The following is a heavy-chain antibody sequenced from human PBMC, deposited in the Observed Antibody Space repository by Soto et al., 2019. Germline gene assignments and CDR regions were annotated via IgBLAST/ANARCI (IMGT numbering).Heavy chain of an antibody. CDR3: ARDLRDGYNRIGNDY. CDR2: ISSSSSYI. CDR1: GFTFSSYS. J-gene: IGHJ4*02. Sequence: GGALRLSCAASGFTFSSYSMNWVRQAPGKGLEWVSSISSSSSYIYYADSVKGRFTISRDNAKNSLYLQMNSLRAEDTAVYYCARDLRDGYNRIGNDYWGQGTLVTVSS. V-gene: IGHV3-21*01. D-gene: IGHD5-12*01.